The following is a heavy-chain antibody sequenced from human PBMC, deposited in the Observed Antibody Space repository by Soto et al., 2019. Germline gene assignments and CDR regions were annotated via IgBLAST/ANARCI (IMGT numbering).Heavy chain of an antibody. CDR1: GSSISSYY. D-gene: IGHD3-16*01. CDR2: IYYSGST. CDR3: ARHNGPLYVGYYYDMDV. J-gene: IGHJ6*02. Sequence: SETLSLTCTASGSSISSYYWSWIRQPPGKGLEWIGYIYYSGSTNYNPSLKSRVTISVDTSKNQFSLKLSSVTAADTAVYYCARHNGPLYVGYYYDMDVWGQGTTVTVSS. V-gene: IGHV4-59*08.